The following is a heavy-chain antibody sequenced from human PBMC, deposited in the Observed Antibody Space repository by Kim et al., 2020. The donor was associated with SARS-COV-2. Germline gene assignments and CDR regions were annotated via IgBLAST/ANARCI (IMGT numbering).Heavy chain of an antibody. Sequence: SETLSLTCAVYGGSFSGYYWSWIRQPPGKGLEWIGEINHSGSTNYNPSLKSRVTISVDTSKNQFSLKLSSVTAADTAVYYCARDVPIAAAGSYYYGMDVWGQGTTVTVSS. CDR2: INHSGST. CDR3: ARDVPIAAAGSYYYGMDV. D-gene: IGHD6-13*01. J-gene: IGHJ6*02. CDR1: GGSFSGYY. V-gene: IGHV4-34*01.